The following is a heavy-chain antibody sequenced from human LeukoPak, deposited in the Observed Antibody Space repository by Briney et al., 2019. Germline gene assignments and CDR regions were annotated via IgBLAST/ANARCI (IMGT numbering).Heavy chain of an antibody. Sequence: GGSLRLSCAASGFTFSSYGMHWVRQAPGKGLEWVAVISYDGSNKYYADSVKGRFTISRDNSKNTLYLQMNSLRAEDTAVYYCAKDYSSGWYNYYHYGMDVWGQGTTVTVSS. CDR2: ISYDGSNK. CDR3: AKDYSSGWYNYYHYGMDV. D-gene: IGHD6-19*01. V-gene: IGHV3-30*18. CDR1: GFTFSSYG. J-gene: IGHJ6*02.